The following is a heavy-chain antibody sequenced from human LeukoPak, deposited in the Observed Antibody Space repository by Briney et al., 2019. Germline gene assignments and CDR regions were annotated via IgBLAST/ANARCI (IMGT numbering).Heavy chain of an antibody. CDR1: GGSFSGYY. CDR2: INHSGST. J-gene: IGHJ1*01. D-gene: IGHD3/OR15-3a*01. V-gene: IGHV4-34*01. Sequence: NPSETLSLTCAVYGGSFSGYYWSWIRQPPGKGLEWIGEINHSGSTNYNPSLKSRVTISVDTSKNQFSLKLSSATAADTAVYYCARRPGSGRYLISAEYFQYWGQGTLVTVSS. CDR3: ARRPGSGRYLISAEYFQY.